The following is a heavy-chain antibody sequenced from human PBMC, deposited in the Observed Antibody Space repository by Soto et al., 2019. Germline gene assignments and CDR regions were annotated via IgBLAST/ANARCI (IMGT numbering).Heavy chain of an antibody. Sequence: ASVKVSCKVSGYTLTELSMHWVRQAPGKGLGWMGGFDPEDGETIYAQKFQGRVTMTEDTSTDTAYMELSSLRSEDTAVYYCATSINYYDSSGYYYYYWGQGTLVTVSS. CDR2: FDPEDGET. V-gene: IGHV1-24*01. CDR1: GYTLTELS. D-gene: IGHD3-22*01. J-gene: IGHJ4*02. CDR3: ATSINYYDSSGYYYYY.